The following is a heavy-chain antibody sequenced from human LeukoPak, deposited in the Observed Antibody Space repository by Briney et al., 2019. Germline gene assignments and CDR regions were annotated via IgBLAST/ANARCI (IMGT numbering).Heavy chain of an antibody. Sequence: GGSLRLSCATSGFIFRNSAMTWVRQAPGKGLEWVAFIRYDGSNKYYADSVKGRFTISRDNSKNTLYLQMNSLRAEDTAVYYCAKYGEYCSSTSCYTWDYWGQGTLVTVSS. J-gene: IGHJ4*02. D-gene: IGHD2-2*02. V-gene: IGHV3-30*02. CDR1: GFIFRNSA. CDR2: IRYDGSNK. CDR3: AKYGEYCSSTSCYTWDY.